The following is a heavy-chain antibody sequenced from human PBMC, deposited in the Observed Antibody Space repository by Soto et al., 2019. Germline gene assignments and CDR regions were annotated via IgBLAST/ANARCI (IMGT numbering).Heavy chain of an antibody. J-gene: IGHJ6*02. V-gene: IGHV4-31*03. D-gene: IGHD2-2*01. Sequence: SETLSLTCTVSGGSISSGGYYWSWIRQHPGKGLEWIGYIYYSGSTYYNPSLKSRVTISVDTSKNQFSLKLSSVTAADTAVYYCARVVRENLWYYGMDVWGQGTTVTVSS. CDR2: IYYSGST. CDR3: ARVVRENLWYYGMDV. CDR1: GGSISSGGYY.